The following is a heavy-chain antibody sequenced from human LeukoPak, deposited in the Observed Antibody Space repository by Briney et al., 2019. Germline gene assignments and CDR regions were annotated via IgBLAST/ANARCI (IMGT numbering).Heavy chain of an antibody. V-gene: IGHV1-69*13. D-gene: IGHD2-8*01. CDR1: GGTFSSYA. CDR3: ARVFRPFYGMDV. CDR2: IIPIFGTA. Sequence: SVKVSCKASGGTFSSYAISWVRRAPGQGLEWMGGIIPIFGTANYAQKFQGRVTITADESTSTAYMELSSLRSEDTAVYYCARVFRPFYGMDVWGQGTTVTVSS. J-gene: IGHJ6*02.